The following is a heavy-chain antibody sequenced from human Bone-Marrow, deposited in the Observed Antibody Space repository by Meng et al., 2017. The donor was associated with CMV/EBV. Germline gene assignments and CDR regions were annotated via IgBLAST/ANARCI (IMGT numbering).Heavy chain of an antibody. V-gene: IGHV2-5*01. Sequence: SGPTLVKPTQTLTLTCSFSGFSLSTSGVGVGWIRQPPGKALEWLALIYWNDNKRYSPSLKSRLTITKDSPKNQVVLTMTNMDPVDTATYYCAHRGYSSGEYYLDYWGQGTLVTVSS. CDR1: GFSLSTSGVG. D-gene: IGHD6-19*01. J-gene: IGHJ4*02. CDR3: AHRGYSSGEYYLDY. CDR2: IYWNDNK.